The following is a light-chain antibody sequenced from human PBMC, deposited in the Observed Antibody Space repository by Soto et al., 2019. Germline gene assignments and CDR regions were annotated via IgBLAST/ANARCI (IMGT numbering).Light chain of an antibody. Sequence: EIVLTQSPGTLSLSPGEGATLSCRASQSISNNFLAWYQHKPGQAPRLLMHGASTRATGIPDRLSGSGSGTEFTLTISRLEPEDLAVYYCQQYGSLPPKTFGQGTKVDIK. J-gene: IGKJ1*01. CDR2: GAS. V-gene: IGKV3-20*01. CDR1: QSISNNF. CDR3: QQYGSLPPKT.